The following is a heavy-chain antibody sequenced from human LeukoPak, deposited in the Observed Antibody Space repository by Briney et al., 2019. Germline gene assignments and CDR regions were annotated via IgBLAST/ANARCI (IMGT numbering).Heavy chain of an antibody. Sequence: SETLSLTRAVSHYSISSGYYWGWIRQPPQKGLEWIATIYRTGSTYYNPSLKSRVTISVDTSKNQFSLNLSSVTAADTAVYYCAREGSGNTLGYWGQGTLVTVSS. CDR3: AREGSGNTLGY. V-gene: IGHV4-38-2*02. D-gene: IGHD2-15*01. J-gene: IGHJ4*02. CDR1: HYSISSGYY. CDR2: IYRTGST.